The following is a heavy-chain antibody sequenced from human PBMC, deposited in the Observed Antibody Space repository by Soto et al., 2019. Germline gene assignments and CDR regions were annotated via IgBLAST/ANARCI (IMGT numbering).Heavy chain of an antibody. V-gene: IGHV1-18*01. CDR3: ARPETMYSSSSHYYYGMDV. CDR2: ISAYNGNT. J-gene: IGHJ6*02. D-gene: IGHD6-6*01. Sequence: GASVKVSCKASGYTFTSYGISWVRQAPGQGLEWMGWISAYNGNTNYAQKLQGRVTMTTDTSTSTAYMELRSLRSDGTAVYYCARPETMYSSSSHYYYGMDVWGQGTTVAVSS. CDR1: GYTFTSYG.